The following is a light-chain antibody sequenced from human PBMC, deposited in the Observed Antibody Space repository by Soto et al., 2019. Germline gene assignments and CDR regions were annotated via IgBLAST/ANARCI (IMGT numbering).Light chain of an antibody. CDR2: DAS. Sequence: EIVLTQSPATLSLSPGERATLSCRASQNVRSYLAWYQKKPGQPPRLLISDASNRATDVPVRFSGSGSGTDFTLTISSLAPEDFAIYYCQQRTSWPLTFGGGTKVEIK. CDR3: QQRTSWPLT. CDR1: QNVRSY. V-gene: IGKV3-11*01. J-gene: IGKJ4*01.